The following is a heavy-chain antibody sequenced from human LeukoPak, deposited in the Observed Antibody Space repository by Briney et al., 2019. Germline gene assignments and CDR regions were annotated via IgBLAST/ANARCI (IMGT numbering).Heavy chain of an antibody. D-gene: IGHD2-15*01. V-gene: IGHV3-21*01. CDR3: ASVNSGYCSGGSCYSPYYYYYYMDV. CDR2: ISSSSSYI. CDR1: GFTFSSYS. Sequence: GGSLRLSCAASGFTFSSYSMNWVRQAPGKGLEWVSSISSSSSYIYYADSVKGRFTISRDNAKNSLYLQMNSLRAEDTAMYYCASVNSGYCSGGSCYSPYYYYYYMDVWGKGTTVTVSS. J-gene: IGHJ6*03.